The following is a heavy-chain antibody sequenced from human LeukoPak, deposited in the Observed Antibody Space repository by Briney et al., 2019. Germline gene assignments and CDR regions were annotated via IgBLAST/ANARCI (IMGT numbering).Heavy chain of an antibody. Sequence: GGSLRLSCAASGFTFSSYAMSWVRQAPGKGLEWVSAISGSGGSTYYADSVKGRFTISRDNSKNTLYMQMNSLRAEDTAVYYCAKVVNSGYYYYFDYWGQGTLVTVSS. CDR2: ISGSGGST. V-gene: IGHV3-23*01. CDR1: GFTFSSYA. D-gene: IGHD3-22*01. J-gene: IGHJ4*02. CDR3: AKVVNSGYYYYFDY.